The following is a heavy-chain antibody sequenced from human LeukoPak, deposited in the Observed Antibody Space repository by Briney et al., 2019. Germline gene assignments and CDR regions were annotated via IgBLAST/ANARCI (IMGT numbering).Heavy chain of an antibody. Sequence: ASVKVSCKVSGYTLTELSMHWVRQAPGKGLEWMGGFDPEDGETIYAQKFQGRVTMTEDTSTDTAYMELSNLRSEDTAVYYCATDLGGSYVSPFDYWGQGTLVTVSS. CDR2: FDPEDGET. D-gene: IGHD1-26*01. CDR3: ATDLGGSYVSPFDY. J-gene: IGHJ4*02. V-gene: IGHV1-24*01. CDR1: GYTLTELS.